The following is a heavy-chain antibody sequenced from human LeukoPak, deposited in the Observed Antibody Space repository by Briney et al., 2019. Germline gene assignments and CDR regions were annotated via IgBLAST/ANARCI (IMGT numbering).Heavy chain of an antibody. V-gene: IGHV1-69*13. D-gene: IGHD3-10*01. Sequence: SVKVSCKASGGTFSSYAISWVRQAPGQGLEWMGGIFPIFGTANYAQKFQGRVTITADESTSTAYMELSSLRSEDTAVYYCARGSFHPRYYYGSGSSAFDIWGQGTMVTVSS. CDR1: GGTFSSYA. CDR3: ARGSFHPRYYYGSGSSAFDI. CDR2: IFPIFGTA. J-gene: IGHJ3*02.